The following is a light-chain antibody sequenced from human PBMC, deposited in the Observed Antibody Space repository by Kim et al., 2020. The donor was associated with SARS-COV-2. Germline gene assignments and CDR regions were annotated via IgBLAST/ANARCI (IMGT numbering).Light chain of an antibody. Sequence: VALGQTVSITCQGDSRRNYYGTWYQQKPGQAPKVVIYGKDNRPSGVPDRFPGSSSGNTAYLTITGTQAGDEADYYCNSRDSNDYVVFGGGTKVTVL. J-gene: IGLJ2*01. V-gene: IGLV3-19*01. CDR1: SRRNYY. CDR3: NSRDSNDYVV. CDR2: GKD.